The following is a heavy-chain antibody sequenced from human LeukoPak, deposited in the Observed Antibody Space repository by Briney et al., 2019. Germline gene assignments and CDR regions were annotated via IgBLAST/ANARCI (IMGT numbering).Heavy chain of an antibody. Sequence: GGSLRLSCAASGFTFSSYAMHWVRQAPGKGLEWLSYINIGSDKIGYADSVKGRFTISRDNAKNSLFLQMNSLRAEDTAVYYCARDRDWAFDYWGQGVLVTVSS. D-gene: IGHD3-9*01. CDR3: ARDRDWAFDY. J-gene: IGHJ4*02. CDR1: GFTFSSYA. V-gene: IGHV3-48*01. CDR2: INIGSDKI.